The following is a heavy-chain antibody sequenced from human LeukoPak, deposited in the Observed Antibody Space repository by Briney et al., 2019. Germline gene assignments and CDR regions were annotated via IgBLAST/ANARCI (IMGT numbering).Heavy chain of an antibody. J-gene: IGHJ6*02. D-gene: IGHD5-18*01. Sequence: GASVKVSCTASGGTFSSYAISWVRQAPGQGLEWMGRIIPILGIANYAQKFQGRVTITADKSTSTAYMELSSLRSEDTAVYYCARRLQGYSYGVDYYYYGMDVWGQGTTVTVSS. CDR3: ARRLQGYSYGVDYYYYGMDV. CDR1: GGTFSSYA. CDR2: IIPILGIA. V-gene: IGHV1-69*04.